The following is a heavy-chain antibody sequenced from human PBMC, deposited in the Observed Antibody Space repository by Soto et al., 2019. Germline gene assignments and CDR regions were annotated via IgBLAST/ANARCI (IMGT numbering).Heavy chain of an antibody. V-gene: IGHV3-30*03. CDR2: ISHDGSNR. D-gene: IGHD3-16*01. CDR1: GFTFSSYG. CDR3: FGNLFWRGY. Sequence: QVQLVESGGGVVQPGRSLRLSCAASGFTFSSYGMHWVRQAPGKGLEWVSLISHDGSNRYYADSVKGRFTISRDNSNNTLFLQLSSLRPEDTAVYCCFGNLFWRGYWGQGTLVTVSS. J-gene: IGHJ4*02.